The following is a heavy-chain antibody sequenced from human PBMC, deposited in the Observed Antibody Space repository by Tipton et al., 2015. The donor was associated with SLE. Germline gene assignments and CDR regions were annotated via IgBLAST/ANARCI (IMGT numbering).Heavy chain of an antibody. Sequence: TLSLTCTVSGGSISSYYWSWIRQPPGKGLEWIGYIYYSGSTNYNPSLKSRVTISVDTSKNQFSLKLSSVTAADTAVYYCARCDGAAAGMGDAFDIWGQGTMVTVSS. CDR1: GGSISSYY. V-gene: IGHV4-59*08. J-gene: IGHJ3*02. CDR2: IYYSGST. CDR3: ARCDGAAAGMGDAFDI. D-gene: IGHD6-13*01.